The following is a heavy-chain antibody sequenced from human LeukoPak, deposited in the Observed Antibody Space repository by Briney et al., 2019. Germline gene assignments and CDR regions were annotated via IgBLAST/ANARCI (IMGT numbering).Heavy chain of an antibody. V-gene: IGHV3-7*01. CDR2: IKQDGSEK. Sequence: GGSLRLSCAASGFTFSSYWMSWVRQAPGKGLEWVANIKQDGSEKYYVDSVKGRFTISRDNAKNSLYLQMNSLRAEDTAVYYCARDPPMVQYYYGMDVWGQGTTDTVSS. CDR3: ARDPPMVQYYYGMDV. CDR1: GFTFSSYW. D-gene: IGHD3-10*01. J-gene: IGHJ6*02.